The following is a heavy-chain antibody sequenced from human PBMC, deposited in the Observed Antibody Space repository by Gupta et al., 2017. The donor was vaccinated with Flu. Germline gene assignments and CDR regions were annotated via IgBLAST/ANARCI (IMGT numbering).Heavy chain of an antibody. CDR2: IYYDGNT. CDR3: ARHLRYPGIAVAGFDY. CDR1: GGSISSSSYY. J-gene: IGHJ4*02. V-gene: IGHV4-39*01. D-gene: IGHD6-19*01. Sequence: QLQLQESGPGLVKPSETLSLTCTVSGGSISSSSYYWGWIRQPPGEGLESIATIYYDGNTYINPSLKSRVTISVDSSKNQFSLKLTSMTAAETAVYYCARHLRYPGIAVAGFDYWGQGTLVTVSS.